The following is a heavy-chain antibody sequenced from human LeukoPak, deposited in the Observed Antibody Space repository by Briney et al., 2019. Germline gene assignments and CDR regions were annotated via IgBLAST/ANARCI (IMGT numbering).Heavy chain of an antibody. D-gene: IGHD3-10*01. V-gene: IGHV3-21*01. CDR2: ISSSSSYI. CDR3: ARDVYYYGSGSYYRVPDAFDI. J-gene: IGHJ3*02. Sequence: PGGSLRLSCAASGFTFSSYSMNWVRQAPGKGLEWVSSISSSSSYIYYADSVKGRFTISRDNAKNSLYLQMNSLRAEDTAVYYCARDVYYYGSGSYYRVPDAFDIWGQGTMVTVSS. CDR1: GFTFSSYS.